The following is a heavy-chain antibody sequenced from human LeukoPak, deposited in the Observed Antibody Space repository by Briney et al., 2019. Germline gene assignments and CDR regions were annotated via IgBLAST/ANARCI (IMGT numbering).Heavy chain of an antibody. CDR3: ATDAITGTTRGASDI. D-gene: IGHD1-7*01. J-gene: IGHJ3*02. CDR1: GYTLTELS. CDR2: FDPEDGET. Sequence: GASVKVSCKVSGYTLTELSMHWVRQAPGKGLEWMGGFDPEDGETIYAQKFQGRVTTTEDTSTDTAYMELSSLRSEDTAVYYCATDAITGTTRGASDIWGQGTMVTVSS. V-gene: IGHV1-24*01.